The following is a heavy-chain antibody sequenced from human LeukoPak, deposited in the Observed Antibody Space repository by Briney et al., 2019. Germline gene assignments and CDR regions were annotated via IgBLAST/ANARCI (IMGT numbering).Heavy chain of an antibody. CDR3: ATSRTSDY. J-gene: IGHJ4*02. D-gene: IGHD1-14*01. Sequence: GGSLRLSCEGSAFIFSGHWMNWVRQTPGKGLEWVASIKEDGSERQYVDSVKGRFTISRDNAEKSLYLQMNSLRAEDTAVYYCATSRTSDYWGQGTLVTVSS. V-gene: IGHV3-7*03. CDR1: AFIFSGHW. CDR2: IKEDGSER.